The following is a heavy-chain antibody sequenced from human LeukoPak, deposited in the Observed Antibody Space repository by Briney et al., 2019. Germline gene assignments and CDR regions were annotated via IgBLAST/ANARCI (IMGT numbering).Heavy chain of an antibody. CDR1: GFTFSGYN. D-gene: IGHD2-2*01. CDR2: ITSSSSYI. J-gene: IGHJ6*02. Sequence: GGSLRLSCAASGFTFSGYNMNWVRQAPGEGLEWVSSITSSSSYIYYADSAKGRFTISRDNAKNSLYLQMNSLRAEDTAVYYWARGNSVVGPAAMFHYYYGMGVWGQGTTVTVSS. V-gene: IGHV3-21*01. CDR3: ARGNSVVGPAAMFHYYYGMGV.